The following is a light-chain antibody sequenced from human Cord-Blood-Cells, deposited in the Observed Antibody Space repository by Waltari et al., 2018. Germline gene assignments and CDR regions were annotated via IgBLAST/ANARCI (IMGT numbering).Light chain of an antibody. CDR3: SSYAGSNNFGV. CDR2: AFS. V-gene: IGLV2-8*01. CDR1: RSDVGGYNY. Sequence: QSALTQPPSASGSPGQSVTISCTGTRSDVGGYNYVSWYQQHPGKAPKLMIYAFSKRPSGVPDRFSGSKSGNTASLTVSGLQAEDEADYYCSSYAGSNNFGVFGGGTKLTVL. J-gene: IGLJ2*01.